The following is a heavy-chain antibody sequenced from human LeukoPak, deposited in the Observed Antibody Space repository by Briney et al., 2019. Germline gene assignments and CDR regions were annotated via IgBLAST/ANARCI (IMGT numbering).Heavy chain of an antibody. D-gene: IGHD3-16*01. CDR1: GFTFSSYG. V-gene: IGHV3-33*01. Sequence: PGGSLRLSCAASGFTFSSYGMHWVRQAPGKGLEWLAVIWYDGSNKYYADSVKGRFTISRDNSKNTLYLQMNSLRAEDRAVYYCARDAAYGNNWFDPWGQGTLVTVSS. J-gene: IGHJ5*02. CDR3: ARDAAYGNNWFDP. CDR2: IWYDGSNK.